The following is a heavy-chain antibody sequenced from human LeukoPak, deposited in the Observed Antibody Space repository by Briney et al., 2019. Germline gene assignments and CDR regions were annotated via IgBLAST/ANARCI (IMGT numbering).Heavy chain of an antibody. J-gene: IGHJ1*01. V-gene: IGHV3-23*01. D-gene: IGHD3-9*01. CDR2: ISGSGGST. CDR1: GFTFSSYA. Sequence: TGGSLRLSCAASGFTFSSYAMSWVRQAPGKGLEWVSAISGSGGSTYYADSVKGRFIISRDNSKNTLYLQMNSLRAEDTAVYYCAKDPARYFDWLLQAEYFQHWGRGTLVTVSS. CDR3: AKDPARYFDWLLQAEYFQH.